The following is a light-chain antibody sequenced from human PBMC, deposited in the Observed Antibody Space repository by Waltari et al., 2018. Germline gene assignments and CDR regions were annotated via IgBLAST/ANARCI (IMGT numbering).Light chain of an antibody. Sequence: QSALTQPAAVSGSPGQSVTISCTGASSAIGRYDLVSWYQQHPGNAPKLVISDVTKRPSGVSDRFSGSKSGDTASLTISGLQFEDEADYYCCSYAGNYIWVFGGGTRLTVL. CDR3: CSYAGNYIWV. CDR1: SSAIGRYDL. V-gene: IGLV2-23*02. J-gene: IGLJ3*02. CDR2: DVT.